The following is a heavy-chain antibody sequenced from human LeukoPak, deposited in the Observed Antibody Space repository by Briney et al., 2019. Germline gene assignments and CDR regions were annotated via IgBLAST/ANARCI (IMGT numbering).Heavy chain of an antibody. Sequence: GGSLRLSCAASGFIFSTYDMHWVRQAPGKGLEWVAVISYDGTNKYYADSVKDRFTISRDNSKNTVDLQMNSLRAEDTAVYYCAKFRYSGNYVDYWGQGTLVTVSS. CDR3: AKFRYSGNYVDY. CDR2: ISYDGTNK. V-gene: IGHV3-30*18. J-gene: IGHJ4*02. CDR1: GFIFSTYD. D-gene: IGHD1-26*01.